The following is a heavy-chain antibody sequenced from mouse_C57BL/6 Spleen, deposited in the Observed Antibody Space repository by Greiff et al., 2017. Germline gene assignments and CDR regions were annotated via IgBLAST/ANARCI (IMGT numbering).Heavy chain of an antibody. CDR2: IDPNSGGT. CDR1: GYTFTSYW. Sequence: QVQLKQPGAELVKPGASVKLSCTASGYTFTSYWMHWVKQRPGRGLEWIGRIDPNSGGTKYNEKFKSKATLTVDKPSSTAYMQLISLTSEDSAVYYCARSHYCGSSYCFAYRGQGTTLTVSS. J-gene: IGHJ2*01. D-gene: IGHD1-1*01. CDR3: ARSHYCGSSYCFAY. V-gene: IGHV1-72*01.